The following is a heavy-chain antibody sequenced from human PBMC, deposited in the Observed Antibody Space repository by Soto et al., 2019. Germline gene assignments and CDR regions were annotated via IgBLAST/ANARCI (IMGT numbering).Heavy chain of an antibody. J-gene: IGHJ5*02. CDR1: GFTFSSYA. CDR3: VKDFAFYSSSGFNWFDP. V-gene: IGHV3-64D*06. CDR2: ISSNGGST. D-gene: IGHD6-13*01. Sequence: PGGSLRLSCSASGFTFSSYAMHWVRQAPGKGLEYVSAISSNGGSTYYADSVKGRFTISRDNSKNTLYLQMSSLRAEDTAVYYCVKDFAFYSSSGFNWFDPWGQGTLVTV.